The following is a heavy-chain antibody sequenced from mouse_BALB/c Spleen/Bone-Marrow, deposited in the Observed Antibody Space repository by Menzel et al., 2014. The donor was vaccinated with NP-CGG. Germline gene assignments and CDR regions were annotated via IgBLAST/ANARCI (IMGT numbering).Heavy chain of an antibody. V-gene: IGHV1-7*01. CDR2: INPSTDYT. D-gene: IGHD1-1*01. Sequence: QVHVKQSGAELAKPGASLKMSCKASGYTFTSYWMHRVKQRPGQGLEWIGYINPSTDYTEYNQKFKDKVTLTADKSSSTAIMQLSSLTSEDSAVYYCARRAYGGSYGFAYWGQGTLVTVSA. CDR1: GYTFTSYW. J-gene: IGHJ3*01. CDR3: ARRAYGGSYGFAY.